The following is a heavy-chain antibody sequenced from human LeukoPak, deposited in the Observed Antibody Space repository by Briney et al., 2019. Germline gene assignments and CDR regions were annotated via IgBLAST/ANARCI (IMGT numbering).Heavy chain of an antibody. CDR3: AREPLQYDSSGYFDY. V-gene: IGHV4-39*07. Sequence: PSETLSLTCTIPCGPLNSSDYYWAWIRQPPGTGLEWIGTIYYSGSTYYNPSLKSRVAISVDTSKNQLSLKLSSVSAADTATYHCAREPLQYDSSGYFDYWGQGTLVTVSS. J-gene: IGHJ4*02. CDR2: IYYSGST. D-gene: IGHD3-22*01. CDR1: CGPLNSSDYY.